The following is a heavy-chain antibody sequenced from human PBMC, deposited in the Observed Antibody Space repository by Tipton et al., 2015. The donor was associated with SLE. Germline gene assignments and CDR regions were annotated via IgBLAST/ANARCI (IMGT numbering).Heavy chain of an antibody. CDR2: INPGSGDA. Sequence: QLVQSGAEVKKPGASVKVSCKASGYTFPDYYLHWVRQAPGQGLEWMGRINPGSGDANVAQKFLGRVTVTRDTSISSAYMDLSSLRSDATAVYFCVRDSGQCLDPLDYCGQGTLLTVSS. J-gene: IGHJ4*02. CDR1: GYTFPDYY. D-gene: IGHD5/OR15-5a*01. V-gene: IGHV1-2*06. CDR3: VRDSGQCLDPLDY.